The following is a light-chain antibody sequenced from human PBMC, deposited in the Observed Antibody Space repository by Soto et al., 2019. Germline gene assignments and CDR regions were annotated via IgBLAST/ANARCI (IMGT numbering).Light chain of an antibody. Sequence: DVQMTQSPSSLSASVGDRVTITCRASQSIYTYLHWYRQRPGSAPNLLVFAASALHSGVPSRFSGSGSGTNFTLTISNLQSEDFATYYCQQYNSYSTFGQGTRLEIK. CDR3: QQYNSYST. CDR2: AAS. J-gene: IGKJ5*01. CDR1: QSIYTY. V-gene: IGKV1-39*01.